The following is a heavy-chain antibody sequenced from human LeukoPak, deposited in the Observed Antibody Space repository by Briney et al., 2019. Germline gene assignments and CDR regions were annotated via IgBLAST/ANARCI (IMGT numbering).Heavy chain of an antibody. Sequence: SETLSLTCPVSGDSIRSYYWTWIRQPPGKGLEWIGYIYYSGSTNYNASLKSRVTISLGTSKNQFSLRLTSVTAADTAVYYCARAVGASYAFDLWGQGTMVTVS. V-gene: IGHV4-59*01. CDR3: ARAVGASYAFDL. CDR1: GDSIRSYY. D-gene: IGHD1-26*01. CDR2: IYYSGST. J-gene: IGHJ3*01.